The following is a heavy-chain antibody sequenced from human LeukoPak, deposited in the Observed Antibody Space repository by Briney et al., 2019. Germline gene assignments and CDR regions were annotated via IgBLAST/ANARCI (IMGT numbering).Heavy chain of an antibody. CDR1: GGPISSSTYY. D-gene: IGHD6-19*01. J-gene: IGHJ4*02. Sequence: PSETLSLTCTVSGGPISSSTYYRRWIRQPPGKRLEWIGSISYSGSTYYNPSLKSRVTISVDTSKNQFSLKLSSVTAAGTAVYYCARRRFSSGWSTYYFDYWGQGTLVTVSS. CDR3: ARRRFSSGWSTYYFDY. CDR2: ISYSGST. V-gene: IGHV4-39*01.